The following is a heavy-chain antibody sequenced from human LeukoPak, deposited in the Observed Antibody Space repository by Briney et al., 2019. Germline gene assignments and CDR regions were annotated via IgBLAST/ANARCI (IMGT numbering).Heavy chain of an antibody. CDR2: ISSSSSTI. CDR3: ARQARGCWSRYYHYGDY. Sequence: GGSLRLSSAASGFTFSSYSMNWVRQAPGKGLEWVSYISSSSSTIYYADSVKGRFTISRDNAKNSLYLQMNSLRAEDTAVYYCARQARGCWSRYYHYGDYWGQGTLVTVSS. D-gene: IGHD3-3*01. J-gene: IGHJ4*02. V-gene: IGHV3-48*04. CDR1: GFTFSSYS.